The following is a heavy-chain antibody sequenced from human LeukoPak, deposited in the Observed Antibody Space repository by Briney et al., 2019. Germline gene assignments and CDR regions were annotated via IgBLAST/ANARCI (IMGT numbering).Heavy chain of an antibody. CDR3: ARAKTFYGSGSLDAFDI. Sequence: SETLSLTCTVSGGSISSSSYYWGWIRQPPGKGLEWIGYIYYSGSTYYNPSLKSRVTISVDTSKNQFSLKLSSVTAADTAVYYCARAKTFYGSGSLDAFDIWGQGTMVTVSS. CDR2: IYYSGST. J-gene: IGHJ3*02. CDR1: GGSISSSSYY. V-gene: IGHV4-39*07. D-gene: IGHD3-10*01.